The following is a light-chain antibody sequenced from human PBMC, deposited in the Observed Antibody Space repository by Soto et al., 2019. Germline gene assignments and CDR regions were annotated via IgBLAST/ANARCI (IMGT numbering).Light chain of an antibody. CDR1: SSDVGGYNH. J-gene: IGLJ1*01. V-gene: IGLV2-14*01. CDR2: DVT. CDR3: VSFTSSTTYV. Sequence: QSALAQPASVSDSPGQSITISCTGTSSDVGGYNHVSWYQQHPGKAPKLMIYDVTNRPSGVSNRFSGSKSGSTASLIISGLQAEDEADYYCVSFTSSTTYVFGTGTKVTVL.